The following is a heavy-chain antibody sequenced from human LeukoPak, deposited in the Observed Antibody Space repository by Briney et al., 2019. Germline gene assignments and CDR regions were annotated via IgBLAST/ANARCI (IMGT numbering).Heavy chain of an antibody. CDR3: ARVETRDGYNYGYFDY. V-gene: IGHV4-59*01. Sequence: SETLSLTCTVSGGSISSYYWSWIRQPPGKGLEWIGYIYYSGSTNYNPSLKSRVTISVDTSKNQSSLKLSSVTAADTAVYYCARVETRDGYNYGYFDYWGQGTLVTVSS. J-gene: IGHJ4*02. D-gene: IGHD5-24*01. CDR1: GGSISSYY. CDR2: IYYSGST.